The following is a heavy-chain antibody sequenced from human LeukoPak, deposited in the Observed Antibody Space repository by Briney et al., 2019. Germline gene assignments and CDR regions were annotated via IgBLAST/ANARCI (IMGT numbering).Heavy chain of an antibody. Sequence: PGGSLRLSCAAPGFTFSSYNMNWVRQTPGQGLEWVSSITSGSSHIYYADSVKGRFTISRDNAKSSLYLQMNSLRAEDTAVYYCARDPYSGSYGADYYYYMDVWGKGTTVTISS. CDR1: GFTFSSYN. CDR3: ARDPYSGSYGADYYYYMDV. V-gene: IGHV3-21*01. J-gene: IGHJ6*03. CDR2: ITSGSSHI. D-gene: IGHD1-26*01.